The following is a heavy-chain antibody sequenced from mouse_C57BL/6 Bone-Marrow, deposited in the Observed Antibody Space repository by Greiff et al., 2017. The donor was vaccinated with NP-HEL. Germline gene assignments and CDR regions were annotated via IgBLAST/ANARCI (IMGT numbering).Heavy chain of an antibody. D-gene: IGHD2-5*01. V-gene: IGHV1-31*01. Sequence: VQLKESGPELVKPGASVKISCKASGYSFTGYYMHWVKQSHGNILDWIGYIYPYNGVSSYNQKFKGKATLTVDKSSSTAYMELRSLTFEDSAVYYCACYYSNYGGFAYWGQGTLVTVSA. CDR1: GYSFTGYY. CDR3: ACYYSNYGGFAY. CDR2: IYPYNGVS. J-gene: IGHJ3*01.